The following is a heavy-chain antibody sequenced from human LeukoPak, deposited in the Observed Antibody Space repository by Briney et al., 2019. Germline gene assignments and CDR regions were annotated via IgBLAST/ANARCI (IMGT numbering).Heavy chain of an antibody. CDR2: ISSSSSYI. CDR3: ARDHDEIPKTGAMDV. D-gene: IGHD3-16*01. V-gene: IGHV3-11*06. Sequence: GGSLRLSCAASGFTFSDYYMSWIRQAPGKGLEWVSSISSSSSYIYYADSVKGRFTISRDNAKNSLYLQMDSLRAEDTAVYYCARDHDEIPKTGAMDVWGKGTTVTVSS. J-gene: IGHJ6*03. CDR1: GFTFSDYY.